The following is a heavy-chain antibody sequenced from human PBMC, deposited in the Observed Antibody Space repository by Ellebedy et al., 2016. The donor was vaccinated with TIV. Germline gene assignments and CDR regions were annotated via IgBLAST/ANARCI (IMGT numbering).Heavy chain of an antibody. J-gene: IGHJ4*02. CDR3: ARDLDKSSGWYGGAAY. CDR1: GFSFRTYA. CDR2: ISYDGNSK. D-gene: IGHD6-19*01. Sequence: GESLKISCAASGFSFRTYAMSWVRQAPGKALEWVAVISYDGNSKYYADSVKGRFTISRDNSMTTLYLEMNSLRAEDTAVYYCARDLDKSSGWYGGAAYWGQGTLVTVSS. V-gene: IGHV3-30-3*01.